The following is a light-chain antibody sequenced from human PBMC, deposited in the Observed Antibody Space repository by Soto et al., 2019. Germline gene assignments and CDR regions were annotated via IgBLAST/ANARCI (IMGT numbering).Light chain of an antibody. CDR3: SSYTSSRGV. V-gene: IGLV2-14*01. J-gene: IGLJ1*01. CDR1: SSDVGGYNY. Sequence: QSALTQPASVSGAPGQAITISCTGTSSDVGGYNYVSWYQQHPGKAPKLMIYDVSNRPSGVSNRFSGSKSGNTASLTISGLQAEDEADYYCSSYTSSRGVFGTGTQVPVL. CDR2: DVS.